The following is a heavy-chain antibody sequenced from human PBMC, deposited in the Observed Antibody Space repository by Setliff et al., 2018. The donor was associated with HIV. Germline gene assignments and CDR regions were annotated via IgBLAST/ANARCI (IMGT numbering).Heavy chain of an antibody. D-gene: IGHD2-15*01. J-gene: IGHJ4*02. V-gene: IGHV3-23*01. CDR2: ISGSGGST. Sequence: PGGSLRLSCAASGFTFSSYAMSWVRQAPGKGLEWVSAISGSGGSTYYADSVKGRFTISRDNAKNSLYLQMSSLQTEDTAVYYCARGPHRYCSVTNCMYDFWGQGALVTVSS. CDR3: ARGPHRYCSVTNCMYDF. CDR1: GFTFSSYA.